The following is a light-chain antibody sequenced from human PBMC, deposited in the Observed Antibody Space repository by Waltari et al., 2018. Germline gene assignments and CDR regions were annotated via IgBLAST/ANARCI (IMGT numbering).Light chain of an antibody. CDR2: WAS. CDR3: QQYYSARRT. J-gene: IGKJ1*01. V-gene: IGKV4-1*01. Sequence: DIVMTQSPDSLALSLGERASINCRSNQSVLNNSDKKNSLAWYQQKPGQPPRLLIYWASTRESGVPDRCSGSGSGTDFALTISSLQAEDVAVYYCQQYYSARRTFGQGTKVEV. CDR1: QSVLNNSDKKNS.